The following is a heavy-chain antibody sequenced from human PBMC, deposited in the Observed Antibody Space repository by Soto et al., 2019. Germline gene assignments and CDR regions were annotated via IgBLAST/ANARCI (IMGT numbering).Heavy chain of an antibody. Sequence: GGSLRLSCAASGFTFSSYAMNWVRQAPGKGLEWVSVISGSGGSTYYADSVKGRFTISRDNSKNTLYLQMNSLSAEDTAVYYCAKRATGTYFDYWGQGTLVTVSS. CDR3: AKRATGTYFDY. CDR2: ISGSGGST. CDR1: GFTFSSYA. V-gene: IGHV3-23*01. J-gene: IGHJ4*02. D-gene: IGHD1-1*01.